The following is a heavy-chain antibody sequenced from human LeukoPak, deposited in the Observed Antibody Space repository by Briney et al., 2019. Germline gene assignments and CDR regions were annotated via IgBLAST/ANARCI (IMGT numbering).Heavy chain of an antibody. J-gene: IGHJ6*03. Sequence: GGSLRLSCAASGFTFSSYSMNWVRQAPGKGLEWVAVISYDGSNKYYADSVKGRFTISRDNSKNTLYLQMNSLRAEDTAVYYCARGVSGRQPPLAYYYYYMDVWGKGTTVTVSS. D-gene: IGHD1-26*01. CDR3: ARGVSGRQPPLAYYYYYMDV. V-gene: IGHV3-30*05. CDR2: ISYDGSNK. CDR1: GFTFSSYS.